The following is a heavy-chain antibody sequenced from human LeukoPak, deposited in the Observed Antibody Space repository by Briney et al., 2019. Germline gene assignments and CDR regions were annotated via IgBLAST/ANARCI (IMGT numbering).Heavy chain of an antibody. CDR1: GYTFTGYY. V-gene: IGHV1-2*02. D-gene: IGHD2-2*01. J-gene: IGHJ3*02. Sequence: ASVKVSCKASGYTFTGYYMHWVRQAPGQGLEWMGWINPNSGGTNYAQKFQGRVTMTRDTSISTAYMELSRLRSDDTAVYYCARDREYQLLLSLDAFDIWGQGTMVTVSS. CDR2: INPNSGGT. CDR3: ARDREYQLLLSLDAFDI.